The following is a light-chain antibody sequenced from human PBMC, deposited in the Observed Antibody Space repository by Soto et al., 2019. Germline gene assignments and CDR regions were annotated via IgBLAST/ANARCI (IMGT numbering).Light chain of an antibody. Sequence: QPVLTQSPSASASLGASVKLTCTLSSWHSNYNIAWHQQQPEKGPRYLMNLNRDGSHSQGDGFPNCHSDSGSGAELYLTNSSIQSEDEAAYYGQTRGTGIVMFGGGTKVTVL. V-gene: IGLV4-69*01. CDR1: SWHSNYN. CDR3: QTRGTGIVM. CDR2: LNRDGSH. J-gene: IGLJ3*02.